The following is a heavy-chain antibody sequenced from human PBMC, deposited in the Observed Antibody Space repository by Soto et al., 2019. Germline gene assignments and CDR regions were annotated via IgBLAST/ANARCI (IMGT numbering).Heavy chain of an antibody. V-gene: IGHV3-9*01. D-gene: IGHD6-19*01. Sequence: EVQLVESGGGLVQPGRSLRLSCAASGFTFDDYAMHWVRQAPGKGLEWVSGISWNSGSIGYADSVKGRFTISRDNAKKSLSLQMNSLRAEDTALYYCAKDRGLVLSFYFDYWGQGTLVTVSS. CDR3: AKDRGLVLSFYFDY. CDR1: GFTFDDYA. CDR2: ISWNSGSI. J-gene: IGHJ4*02.